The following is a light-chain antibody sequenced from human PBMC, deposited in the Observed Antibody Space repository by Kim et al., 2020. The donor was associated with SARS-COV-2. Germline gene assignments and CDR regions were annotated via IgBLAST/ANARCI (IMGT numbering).Light chain of an antibody. V-gene: IGLV2-14*01. CDR1: SSDVGGYNY. CDR3: SSYTSSSTFV. Sequence: QSALTQPASVSGSPGQSITISCTGTSSDVGGYNYVSLYQQHPGKAPKLMIYDVSKRPSGVSNRFSGSKSGNSASLTISGLKAEDEADYYCSSYTSSSTFVLGTGTKV. J-gene: IGLJ1*01. CDR2: DVS.